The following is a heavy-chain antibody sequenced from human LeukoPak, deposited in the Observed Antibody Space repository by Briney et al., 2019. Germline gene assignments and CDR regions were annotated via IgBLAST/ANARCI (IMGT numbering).Heavy chain of an antibody. CDR2: ISAYIGDT. D-gene: IGHD6-19*01. V-gene: IGHV1-18*01. J-gene: IGHJ2*01. CDR1: GYTFTNHG. Sequence: ASVKVSCKASGYTFTNHGITWVRQAPGQGLEWMGWISAYIGDTHYAQKVQGRVTMTTDTSTTTAYMELRSLRSDDTAVYYCARDPSNTSGRYQYFDLWGRGTLVTVSS. CDR3: ARDPSNTSGRYQYFDL.